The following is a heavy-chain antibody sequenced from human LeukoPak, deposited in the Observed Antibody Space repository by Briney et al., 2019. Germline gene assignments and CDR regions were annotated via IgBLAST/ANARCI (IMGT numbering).Heavy chain of an antibody. CDR2: ISGNGRTT. CDR1: GFTFSSYA. D-gene: IGHD6-13*01. V-gene: IGHV3-23*01. CDR3: AKEGYSSSWNADFDY. J-gene: IGHJ4*02. Sequence: GGSLRLSCAASGFTFSSYAMSWVRQAPGKGLEWVSAISGNGRTTYYADSVKGRFTISRDISKNTLYLQMNSLRAEDTAVYYCAKEGYSSSWNADFDYWGQGTLVTVSS.